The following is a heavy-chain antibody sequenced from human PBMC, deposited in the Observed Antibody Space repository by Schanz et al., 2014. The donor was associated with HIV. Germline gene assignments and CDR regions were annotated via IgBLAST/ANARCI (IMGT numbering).Heavy chain of an antibody. D-gene: IGHD3-9*01. CDR1: GGSFSDYY. J-gene: IGHJ5*02. CDR2: INHSGST. V-gene: IGHV4-34*01. Sequence: QVQLQQWGAGLLKPSETLSLTCAVYGGSFSDYYWSWIRQPPGKGLEWIGEINHSGSTNYNPSLESRVTIPVATSRRLFSRIVSSVTAAATAVYYCAREGTNRFFDWSTRDCFDPWGQGTLVTVSS. CDR3: AREGTNRFFDWSTRDCFDP.